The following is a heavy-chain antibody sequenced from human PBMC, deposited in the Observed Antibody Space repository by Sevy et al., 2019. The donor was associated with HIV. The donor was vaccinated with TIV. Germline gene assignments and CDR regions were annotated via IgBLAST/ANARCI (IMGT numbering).Heavy chain of an antibody. V-gene: IGHV3-53*01. CDR3: ARGEQWLSFNY. CDR2: IYGNNST. J-gene: IGHJ4*02. D-gene: IGHD6-19*01. CDR1: GFNISSNY. Sequence: GGSLRLSCAASGFNISSNYLSWDRQAPGKGLEWVSVIYGNNSTYYADFVKGRFTISRDNSKNTLYLQMNSLRVEDTAIYYCARGEQWLSFNYWGQGTLVTVSS.